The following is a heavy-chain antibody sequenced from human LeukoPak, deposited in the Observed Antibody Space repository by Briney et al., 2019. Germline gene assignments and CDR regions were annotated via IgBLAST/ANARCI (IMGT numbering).Heavy chain of an antibody. Sequence: GGSLRLSCAASGFTFSGSAMHWVRQASGKGLEWVGRIRSKANSYATAYAASVKGRFTISRDDSKNTAYLQMNSLKTEDTAVYYCTRGTYWSSSRWDWFDPWGQGTLVTVSS. CDR3: TRGTYWSSSRWDWFDP. CDR2: IRSKANSYAT. CDR1: GFTFSGSA. D-gene: IGHD6-6*01. V-gene: IGHV3-73*01. J-gene: IGHJ5*02.